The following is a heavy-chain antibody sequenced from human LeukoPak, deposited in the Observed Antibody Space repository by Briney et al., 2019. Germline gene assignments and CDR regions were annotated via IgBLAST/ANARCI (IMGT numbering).Heavy chain of an antibody. Sequence: PSETLSLTCTVSGGSISSYYWSWIRQPPGKGLEWIGYIYYSGSTNYNPSLKSRVTISVDTSKNQFSLKLSSVTAADTAIYSCARPRLEYCSGGSCFDAFDIWGQGTMVTVSS. CDR2: IYYSGST. J-gene: IGHJ3*02. V-gene: IGHV4-59*01. D-gene: IGHD2-15*01. CDR3: ARPRLEYCSGGSCFDAFDI. CDR1: GGSISSYY.